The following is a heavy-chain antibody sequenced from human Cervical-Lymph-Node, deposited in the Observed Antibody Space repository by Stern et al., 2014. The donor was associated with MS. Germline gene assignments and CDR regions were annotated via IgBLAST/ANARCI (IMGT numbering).Heavy chain of an antibody. CDR1: GYSFSSYW. CDR3: ARTRYSSSWYVFDP. CDR2: IQPGDSDT. J-gene: IGHJ5*02. D-gene: IGHD6-13*01. Sequence: DQLVQSGAEVKKPGESLKISCTGSGYSFSSYWILWVRHVPGKGLQWMGIIQPGDSDTRYSPSFQGQVTISADKSINTAYLQWSSLAASDTAVYYCARTRYSSSWYVFDPWGQGTLVTVSS. V-gene: IGHV5-51*03.